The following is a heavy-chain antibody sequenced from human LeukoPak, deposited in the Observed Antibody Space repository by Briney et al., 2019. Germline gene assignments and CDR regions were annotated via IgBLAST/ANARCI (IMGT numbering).Heavy chain of an antibody. CDR1: GGSISSYY. D-gene: IGHD3-10*01. CDR2: IYTSGST. V-gene: IGHV4-4*07. CDR3: ARRRGDDSGSYYIKYYYYYYMDV. Sequence: SETLSLTCTVSGGSISSYYWSWIRQPAGKGLEWIGRIYTSGSTDYNPSLKSRVTMSVDTSKNQFSPKLRYVTAADTAVYYCARRRGDDSGSYYIKYYYYYYMDVWGKGTTVTVSS. J-gene: IGHJ6*03.